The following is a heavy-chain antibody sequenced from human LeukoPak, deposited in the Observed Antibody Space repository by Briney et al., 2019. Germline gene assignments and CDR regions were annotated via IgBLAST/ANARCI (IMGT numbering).Heavy chain of an antibody. CDR1: RFTFSSYG. CDR2: IQYDGSNE. J-gene: IGHJ3*02. CDR3: AKTVVVTGNPRAFDI. V-gene: IGHV3-30*02. Sequence: GGSLRLSCAASRFTFSSYGMHWVRQAPGKGLEWVAYIQYDGSNEQYADSLKGRFTVSRDNSKNTVFLQMNSLRAEDTAVYYCAKTVVVTGNPRAFDIWGQGTMVTVSS. D-gene: IGHD2-21*02.